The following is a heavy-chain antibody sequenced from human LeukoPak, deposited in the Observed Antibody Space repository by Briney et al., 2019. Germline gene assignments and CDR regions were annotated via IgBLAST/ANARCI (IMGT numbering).Heavy chain of an antibody. J-gene: IGHJ6*03. Sequence: PGGSLRLSCAASGFTFSSYAMSWVRQAPGKGLEWVSAISGSGGSTYYADSVRGRFTISRDNAKNSLYLQMNSLRAEDTAVYYCARISYGHYNYYMDVWGKGTTVTVSS. V-gene: IGHV3-23*01. CDR3: ARISYGHYNYYMDV. D-gene: IGHD4-17*01. CDR1: GFTFSSYA. CDR2: ISGSGGST.